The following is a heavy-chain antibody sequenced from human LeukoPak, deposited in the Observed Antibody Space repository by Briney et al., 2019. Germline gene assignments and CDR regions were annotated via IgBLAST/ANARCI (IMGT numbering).Heavy chain of an antibody. J-gene: IGHJ1*01. D-gene: IGHD5-24*01. CDR1: GGSFSGYY. V-gene: IGHV4-34*01. CDR3: ARSGGDGYDFHH. CDR2: INHSGST. Sequence: SETLSLTCAVYGGSFSGYYWSWIRQPPGKGLEWIGEINHSGSTNYNPSLKSRVTISVDTSKNQFSLKLSSVTAADTAVYYCARSGGDGYDFHHWGQGTLVTVSS.